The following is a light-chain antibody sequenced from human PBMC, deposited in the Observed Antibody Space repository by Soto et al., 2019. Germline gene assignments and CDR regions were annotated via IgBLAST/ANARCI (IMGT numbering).Light chain of an antibody. CDR1: QSISTW. Sequence: DIQMTQSPSTLSAFEGDRVTITCRASQSISTWLAWYQQKPGKAPNLLIYKASSLKSGVPSRFSGSGSGTEFTLTISGLQPDDFVTYYCQQYSSYRWTFGEGTKVEIK. J-gene: IGKJ1*01. V-gene: IGKV1-5*03. CDR2: KAS. CDR3: QQYSSYRWT.